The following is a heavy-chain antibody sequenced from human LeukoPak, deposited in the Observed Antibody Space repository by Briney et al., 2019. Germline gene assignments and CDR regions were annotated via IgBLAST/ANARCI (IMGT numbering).Heavy chain of an antibody. CDR1: GGSISSGGYY. D-gene: IGHD1-26*01. CDR2: IYYSGST. Sequence: PSQTLSLTCTVSGGSISSGGYYWSWIRQPPGKGLEWIGYIYYSGSTNYNPSLKSRVTISVDTSKNQFSLKLSSVTSADTAVYYCARVGGSNHYYYGMDVWGQGTTVTVSS. CDR3: ARVGGSNHYYYGMDV. V-gene: IGHV4-61*08. J-gene: IGHJ6*02.